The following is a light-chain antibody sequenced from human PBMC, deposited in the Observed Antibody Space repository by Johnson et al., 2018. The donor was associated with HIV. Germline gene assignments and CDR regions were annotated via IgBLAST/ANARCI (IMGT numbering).Light chain of an antibody. CDR3: GTTDSRLSAGEV. CDR1: TSNLGNNY. Sequence: QSVLTQPPPVSAAPGPKVTIPSSGSTSNLGNNYVSWYQQPPGTAPKLLIYENNNRPSGLPDRFSGPKSGTSATLGTPRLQTGDEADYYCGTTDSRLSAGEVFGTGTKVTVL. V-gene: IGLV1-51*02. CDR2: ENN. J-gene: IGLJ1*01.